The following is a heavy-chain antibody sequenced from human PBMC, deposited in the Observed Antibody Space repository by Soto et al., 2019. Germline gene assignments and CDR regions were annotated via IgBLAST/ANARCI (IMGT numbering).Heavy chain of an antibody. CDR1: GYTFTSYY. J-gene: IGHJ4*02. CDR3: ATDNSGIAAAGTFGALDY. V-gene: IGHV1-46*01. Sequence: ASVKVSCKASGYTFTSYYMHWVRQAPGQGLEWMGIINPSGGSTSYAQKFQGRVTMTRDTSTSTVYMELSSLRSEDTAVYYCATDNSGIAAAGTFGALDYWGQGTLVTVSS. D-gene: IGHD6-13*01. CDR2: INPSGGST.